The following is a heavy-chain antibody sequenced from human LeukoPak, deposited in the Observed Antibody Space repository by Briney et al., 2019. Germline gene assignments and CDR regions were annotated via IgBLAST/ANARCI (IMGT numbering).Heavy chain of an antibody. D-gene: IGHD3-22*01. Sequence: GESLKISCKGSGYSFTSYWIGWVRQMPGKGLEWMGIIYPGDSDTRYSPSFQGQVTISADKSISTAYLQWSSLKASDTAMYYCARDYYDSSGYYDDAFDIWGRGTMVTVSS. J-gene: IGHJ3*02. V-gene: IGHV5-51*01. CDR3: ARDYYDSSGYYDDAFDI. CDR2: IYPGDSDT. CDR1: GYSFTSYW.